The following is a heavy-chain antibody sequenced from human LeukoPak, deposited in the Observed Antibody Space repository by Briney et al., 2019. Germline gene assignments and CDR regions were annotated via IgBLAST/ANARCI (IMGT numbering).Heavy chain of an antibody. J-gene: IGHJ4*02. D-gene: IGHD5-18*01. CDR1: GFTFSSYS. CDR2: ISSSSSYI. V-gene: IGHV3-21*01. Sequence: GGSLRLSCAASGFTFSSYSMNWVRQAPGKGLEWVSSISSSSSYIYYADSVKGRFTISRDNAKNSLYLQMNSLRAEDTAGYYCARGGASRVTAMAEFDYWGQGTLVTVSS. CDR3: ARGGASRVTAMAEFDY.